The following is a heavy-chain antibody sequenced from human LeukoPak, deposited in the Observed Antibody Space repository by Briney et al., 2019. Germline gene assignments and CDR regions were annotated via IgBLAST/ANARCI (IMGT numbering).Heavy chain of an antibody. J-gene: IGHJ4*02. CDR1: GFTVSSNY. CDR3: ARIKIDYAPITLRPIYYFDY. V-gene: IGHV3-53*01. D-gene: IGHD3-16*01. CDR2: IYSGGST. Sequence: GGSLRLSCAASGFTVSSNYMSWVRQAPGKGLEWVSIIYSGGSTFNADSVKGRFTISRDNSKNTLYLQMNSLRAEDTAVYYCARIKIDYAPITLRPIYYFDYWGQGTLVTVSS.